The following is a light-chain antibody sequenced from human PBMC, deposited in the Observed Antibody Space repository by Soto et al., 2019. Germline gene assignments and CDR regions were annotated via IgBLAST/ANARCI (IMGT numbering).Light chain of an antibody. V-gene: IGKV3D-15*01. Sequence: EKVMTQSPATLSVSPGERATLSCRASETIITNLAWYQQKPGQAPRRLIYGASTRATGIPARFSGSGSGKECTLTISSLHSEDFAVYYCQQCFNCPYTFGQGTKLEI. J-gene: IGKJ2*01. CDR2: GAS. CDR3: QQCFNCPYT. CDR1: ETIITN.